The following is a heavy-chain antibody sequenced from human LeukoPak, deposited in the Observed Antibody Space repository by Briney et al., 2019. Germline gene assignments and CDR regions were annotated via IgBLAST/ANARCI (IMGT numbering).Heavy chain of an antibody. CDR1: GFTDSSDY. CDR3: ARDPGLPNGMSV. CDR2: IYSGGET. D-gene: IGHD3-10*01. Sequence: PGGSLRLSCAASGFTDSSDYMSWVRQAPGKGLEWVSVIYSGGETYYADPVKGRFTISRDNSKNTLYLQMNSLRPEDTAVYYCARDPGLPNGMSVWGQGTTVTVSS. J-gene: IGHJ6*02. V-gene: IGHV3-66*02.